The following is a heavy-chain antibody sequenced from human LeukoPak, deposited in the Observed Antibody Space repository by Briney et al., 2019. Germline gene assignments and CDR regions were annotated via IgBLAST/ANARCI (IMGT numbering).Heavy chain of an antibody. CDR3: ARAEITSDAFDI. CDR1: GFTFSSYA. CDR2: ISYDGSNK. J-gene: IGHJ3*02. D-gene: IGHD3-16*01. V-gene: IGHV3-30-3*01. Sequence: PGRSLRLSCAASGFTFSSYAMHWVRQAPGKGLEWVAVISYDGSNKYYADSVKGRFTISRDNAKNSLYLQMNSLRAEDTAVYYCARAEITSDAFDIWGQGTMVTVSS.